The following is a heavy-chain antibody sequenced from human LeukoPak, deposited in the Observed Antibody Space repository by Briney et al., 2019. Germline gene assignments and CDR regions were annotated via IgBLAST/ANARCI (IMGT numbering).Heavy chain of an antibody. V-gene: IGHV4-59*08. CDR3: ARGGGWSPYYFDY. D-gene: IGHD6-19*01. J-gene: IGHJ4*02. CDR2: VYYSGSP. CDR1: GGSISSYY. Sequence: PSETLSLTCTVSGGSISSYYWSWIRQPPGKGLEWVGFVYYSGSPIYNPSLKSRVTISVDTSKNHFSLKLSSVTAADTAVYYCARGGGWSPYYFDYGGQGTLVTVSS.